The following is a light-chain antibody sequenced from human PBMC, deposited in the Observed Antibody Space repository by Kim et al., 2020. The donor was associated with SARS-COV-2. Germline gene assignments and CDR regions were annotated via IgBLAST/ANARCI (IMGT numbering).Light chain of an antibody. J-gene: IGLJ1*01. V-gene: IGLV3-21*04. CDR3: QVWDSSSVNYV. CDR2: YDS. Sequence: APGKTARITCGGNNIGSKSVHWYQQKPGQAPVLVIYYDSDRPSGIPERFSGSNSGNTATLTISRVEAGDEADYYCQVWDSSSVNYVFGTGTKVTVL. CDR1: NIGSKS.